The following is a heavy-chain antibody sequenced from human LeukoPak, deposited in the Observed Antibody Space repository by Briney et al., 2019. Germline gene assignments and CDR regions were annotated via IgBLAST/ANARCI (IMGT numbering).Heavy chain of an antibody. V-gene: IGHV3-7*01. Sequence: QPGGSLRLSCAGSGFTFSRYWMSWVRQAPGKGLEWVANIKQDGTAKYCVDSVKGRFTMSRDNDKNSLYLQMNSLRVEDTAVYYCARDSTSDTLGYWGQGTLVTVSS. CDR2: IKQDGTAK. D-gene: IGHD2-2*02. CDR1: GFTFSRYW. CDR3: ARDSTSDTLGY. J-gene: IGHJ4*02.